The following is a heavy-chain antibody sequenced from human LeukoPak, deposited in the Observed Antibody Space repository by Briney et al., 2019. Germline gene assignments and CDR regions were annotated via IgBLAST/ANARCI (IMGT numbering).Heavy chain of an antibody. D-gene: IGHD2-21*01. V-gene: IGHV3-66*02. CDR3: ARDGGGGDNFDY. CDR1: GFTFSSYA. J-gene: IGHJ4*02. Sequence: GGSLRLSCAASGFTFSSYAMSWVRQAPGKGLEWVSVIYSGGSTYYADSVKGRFTISRDNSKNTLYLQMNSLRAEDTAVYYCARDGGGGDNFDYWGQGTLVTVSS. CDR2: IYSGGST.